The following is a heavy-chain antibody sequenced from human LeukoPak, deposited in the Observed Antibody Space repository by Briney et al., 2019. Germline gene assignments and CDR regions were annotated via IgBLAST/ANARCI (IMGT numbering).Heavy chain of an antibody. J-gene: IGHJ5*02. CDR1: GGSIGNGGYY. Sequence: SETLSLTCTVSGGSIGNGGYYGGWLRQPPGKGLEWIGYIHSSGNTYYRPSLQSRVIISVDTSKNQLSLSLSSVTAADTAVYYCATGYGSGWFDRWGQGTLVTVSS. V-gene: IGHV4-31*03. CDR2: IHSSGNT. D-gene: IGHD3-9*01. CDR3: ATGYGSGWFDR.